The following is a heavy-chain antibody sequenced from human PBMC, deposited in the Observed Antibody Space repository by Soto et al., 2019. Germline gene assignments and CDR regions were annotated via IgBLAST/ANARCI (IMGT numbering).Heavy chain of an antibody. Sequence: QVQLVESGGGVVQPGRSLRLSCAASGFTFSSYGMHWVRQAPGKGLEWVAVIWYDGSNKYYADSVKGRFTISRDNSKNTLYLQMNSLRAEDTAVYYCARERVAAVDYYYYYGMDVWGQGTTVTVSS. D-gene: IGHD2-15*01. J-gene: IGHJ6*02. CDR2: IWYDGSNK. V-gene: IGHV3-33*01. CDR1: GFTFSSYG. CDR3: ARERVAAVDYYYYYGMDV.